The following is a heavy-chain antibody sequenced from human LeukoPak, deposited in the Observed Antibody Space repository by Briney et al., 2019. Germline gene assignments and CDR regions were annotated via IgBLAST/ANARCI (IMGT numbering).Heavy chain of an antibody. CDR3: ARDLGSSSPLPLYYYYYMDV. J-gene: IGHJ6*03. CDR2: ISSSGSTI. V-gene: IGHV3-11*04. D-gene: IGHD6-13*01. Sequence: GGSLRLSCAASGFTFSDYYMSWIRQAPGKGLEWVSYISSSGSTIYYADSVKGRFTISRDNAKNSLYLQMNSLRAEDTAVYYCARDLGSSSPLPLYYYYYMDVWGKGTTVTVSS. CDR1: GFTFSDYY.